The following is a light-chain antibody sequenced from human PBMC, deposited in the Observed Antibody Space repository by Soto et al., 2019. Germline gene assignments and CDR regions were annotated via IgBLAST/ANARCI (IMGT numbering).Light chain of an antibody. V-gene: IGKV3-11*01. Sequence: EIVLTQSPATLSLSPGERATLSCRASQSVSSYLAWYQQKPGQPPSLLIYDASNRTTGIPARFSGSGSGTDFTLTISSLEPEDFAVYYCQQRSNWPPLTFGGGTKVEIK. CDR3: QQRSNWPPLT. CDR2: DAS. CDR1: QSVSSY. J-gene: IGKJ4*01.